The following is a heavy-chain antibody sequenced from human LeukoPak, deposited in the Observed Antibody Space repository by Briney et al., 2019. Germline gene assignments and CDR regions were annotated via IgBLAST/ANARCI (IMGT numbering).Heavy chain of an antibody. Sequence: YIYYSRSTNYNPSLKSRVTISVDTSKNQFSLKLSSVTAADTAVYYCASPVYGDYNVLYFDYWGQGTLVTVSS. CDR2: IYYSRST. J-gene: IGHJ4*02. V-gene: IGHV4-59*01. CDR3: ASPVYGDYNVLYFDY. D-gene: IGHD4-17*01.